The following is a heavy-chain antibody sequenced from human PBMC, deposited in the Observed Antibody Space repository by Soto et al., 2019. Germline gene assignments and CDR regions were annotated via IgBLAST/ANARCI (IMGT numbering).Heavy chain of an antibody. CDR1: GFTFSSYG. V-gene: IGHV3-30*18. CDR3: VKDGSSGWPYYYGMDV. CDR2: ISYDGRNK. Sequence: QVQLVESGGGVVQPGRSLRLSCAASGFTFSSYGMHWVRQGPGKGLEWVAVISYDGRNKYYADSVKGRFTISRDNSKNTLFLQMSSLRAEDTAVYCCVKDGSSGWPYYYGMDVWGQGTTVTVSS. D-gene: IGHD6-19*01. J-gene: IGHJ6*02.